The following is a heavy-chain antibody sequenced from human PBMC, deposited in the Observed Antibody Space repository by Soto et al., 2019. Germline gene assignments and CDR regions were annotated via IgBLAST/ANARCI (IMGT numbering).Heavy chain of an antibody. V-gene: IGHV3-23*01. CDR2: VSGSATTT. Sequence: EVQLLESGGGLVQPGGSLRLSCAASGLTFSLYPISWVRQAPGKGLEWVSAVSGSATTTYYADSVKGRFTISRDNSKNTVHLQMNSLRAEDTAVYYCAKSLSTSWYSVDYWGQGTLGSVSS. CDR1: GLTFSLYP. D-gene: IGHD6-13*01. CDR3: AKSLSTSWYSVDY. J-gene: IGHJ4*02.